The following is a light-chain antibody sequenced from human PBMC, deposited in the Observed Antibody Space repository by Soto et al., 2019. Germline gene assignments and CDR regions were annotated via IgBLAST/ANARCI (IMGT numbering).Light chain of an antibody. CDR3: QKCDYLPI. CDR2: DAS. J-gene: IGKJ3*01. CDR1: HDITSY. Sequence: DIQMTQSPSSLSASVGDRVTITCQASHDITSYLNWYQHKPGKAPKLLIYDASILEAGVPSRFSESGSCTHFTFTISSLQPEDVATYYCQKCDYLPIFGPGTTVDFK. V-gene: IGKV1-33*01.